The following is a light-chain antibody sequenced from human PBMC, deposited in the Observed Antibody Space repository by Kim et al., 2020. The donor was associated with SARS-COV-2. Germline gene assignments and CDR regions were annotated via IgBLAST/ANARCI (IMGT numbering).Light chain of an antibody. CDR3: QQYEGSSET. J-gene: IGKJ1*01. CDR1: RRLSRNC. CDR2: EAS. Sequence: GESTATSCRPSRRLSRNCLAWYQQKPGQAPRVLMYEASSRDTGIPDRFSGSGSGTDFTLTISRLEPEDFAMYYCQQYEGSSETFGHGTKVDIK. V-gene: IGKV3-20*01.